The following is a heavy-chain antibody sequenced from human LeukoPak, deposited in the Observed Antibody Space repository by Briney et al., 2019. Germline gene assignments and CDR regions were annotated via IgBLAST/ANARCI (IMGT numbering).Heavy chain of an antibody. J-gene: IGHJ5*02. D-gene: IGHD3-10*01. CDR1: GYTFTSYY. CDR3: ARAHERYYYGSGSQHNWFDP. V-gene: IGHV1-46*01. Sequence: ASVKVSCKASGYTFTSYYMHWVRQAPGQGLEWMGIINPSGGSTSYAQKFQGRVTMTTDTSTSTAYMELRSLRSDDTAVYYCARAHERYYYGSGSQHNWFDPWGQGTLVTVSS. CDR2: INPSGGST.